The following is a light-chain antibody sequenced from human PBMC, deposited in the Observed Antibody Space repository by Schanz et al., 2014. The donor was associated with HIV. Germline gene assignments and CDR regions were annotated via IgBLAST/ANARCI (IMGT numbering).Light chain of an antibody. CDR3: SSYSSSSSYV. V-gene: IGLV2-14*01. CDR1: RDDIGIYDY. Sequence: QSALAQPASVSGSPGQSITISCTGTRDDIGIYDYVSWYQQRPGKAPKLMIYEGTKRPSGVTNRFSGSKSGNTASLTISGLQAEDEADYYCSSYSSSSSYVFGTGTKVTVL. J-gene: IGLJ1*01. CDR2: EGT.